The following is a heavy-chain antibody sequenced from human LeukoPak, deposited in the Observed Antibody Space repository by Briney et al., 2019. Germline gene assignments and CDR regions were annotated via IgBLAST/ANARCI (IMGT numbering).Heavy chain of an antibody. CDR2: IIPIFGTA. D-gene: IGHD2-8*02. CDR1: GGTFSSYA. J-gene: IGHJ4*02. V-gene: IGHV1-69*05. Sequence: SVKVSCKASGGTFSSYAISWVRQAPGQGLEWMGGIIPIFGTANYAQKFQGRVTITTDESTSTAYMELSSLRSEDTAVYYCARAVVSYYYFDYWGQGTLVTVSS. CDR3: ARAVVSYYYFDY.